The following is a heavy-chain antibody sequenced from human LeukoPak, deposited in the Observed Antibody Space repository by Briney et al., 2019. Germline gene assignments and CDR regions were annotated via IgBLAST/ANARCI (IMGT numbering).Heavy chain of an antibody. CDR1: GFTFRTYA. CDR3: AGVRGVKAFDS. Sequence: GGSLRLSCGASGFTFRTYARSWVRQAPGKGLEWVSTISGTGDNTYYADSVKGRFTISRDNSKNTLYLHMNSLRAEDTAVYYCAGVRGVKAFDSWGQGSLVTVSS. CDR2: ISGTGDNT. J-gene: IGHJ4*02. D-gene: IGHD3-10*01. V-gene: IGHV3-23*01.